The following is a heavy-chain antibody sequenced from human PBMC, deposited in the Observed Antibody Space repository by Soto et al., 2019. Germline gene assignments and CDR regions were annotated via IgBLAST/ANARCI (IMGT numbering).Heavy chain of an antibody. Sequence: PGGSLRLSCAASGFTVSSNYMSWVRQAPGKGLEWVSVIYSGGSTYYADSVKGRFTISRDNSKNTLYLQMNSLRAEDTAVYYCARTPYPPYDISTGSPIWGQGIMVTVSS. CDR1: GFTVSSNY. V-gene: IGHV3-66*01. D-gene: IGHD3-9*01. CDR3: ARTPYPPYDISTGSPI. J-gene: IGHJ3*02. CDR2: IYSGGST.